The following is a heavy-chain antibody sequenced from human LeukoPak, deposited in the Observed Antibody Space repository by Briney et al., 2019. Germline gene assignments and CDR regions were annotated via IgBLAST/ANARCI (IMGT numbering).Heavy chain of an antibody. CDR1: GGSISSSNW. J-gene: IGHJ4*02. V-gene: IGHV4-4*02. Sequence: SGTLSLTCAVSGGSISSSNWWSWVRQPPGKGLEWIGEIYHSGSTNYNPSLKSRVTISVDKSKNQFSLKLSSVTAADTAVYYCARDSDHYDYVWGSWYDWGQGTLVTVSS. CDR2: IYHSGST. D-gene: IGHD3-16*01. CDR3: ARDSDHYDYVWGSWYD.